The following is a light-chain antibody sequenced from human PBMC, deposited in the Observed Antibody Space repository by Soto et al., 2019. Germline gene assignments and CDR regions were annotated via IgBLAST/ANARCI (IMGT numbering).Light chain of an antibody. Sequence: QSVLTQPASVSGSPGQSITISCTGTSSDVGTFNLVSWYQQHPGKAPKLVIFEVSNRPSGVSIRFSGSKSGNTASLTISGLTGEDEADHYCTSDSGASAPYVSATGTRVTVL. CDR2: EVS. J-gene: IGLJ1*01. CDR1: SSDVGTFNL. V-gene: IGLV2-23*02. CDR3: TSDSGASAPYV.